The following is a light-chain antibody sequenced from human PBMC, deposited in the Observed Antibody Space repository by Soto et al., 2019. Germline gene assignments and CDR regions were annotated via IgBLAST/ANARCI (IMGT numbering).Light chain of an antibody. CDR3: QQRSDWPLT. J-gene: IGKJ4*01. Sequence: EIVLTQSPATLSLSPGERVTLSCRASQSVGSTLAWYQQKPGQAPRLLISDASNRATAIPARFSGSGSGTDFTLTIRSLEPEDFAVYYCQQRSDWPLTFGGGTKVEIK. CDR2: DAS. V-gene: IGKV3-11*01. CDR1: QSVGST.